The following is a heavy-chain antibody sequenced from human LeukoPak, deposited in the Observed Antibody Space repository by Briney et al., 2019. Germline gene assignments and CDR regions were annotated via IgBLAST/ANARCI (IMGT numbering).Heavy chain of an antibody. CDR1: GGSFSGYY. CDR2: INHSGST. J-gene: IGHJ4*02. D-gene: IGHD3-22*01. Sequence: SETLSLTCAVYGGSFSGYYWSWIRQPPGKGLGWIGEINHSGSTNYNPSLKSRVTISVDTSKNQFSLKLSSVTAADTAVYYCAREARLTYYYDSSGYYYFDYWGQGTLVTVSS. V-gene: IGHV4-34*01. CDR3: AREARLTYYYDSSGYYYFDY.